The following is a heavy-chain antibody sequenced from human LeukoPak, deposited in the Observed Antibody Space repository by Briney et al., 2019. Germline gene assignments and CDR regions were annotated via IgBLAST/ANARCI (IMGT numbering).Heavy chain of an antibody. CDR1: GGSISTYY. D-gene: IGHD1-14*01. CDR2: IYYDGTT. CDR3: AKKMLSMDHGFDV. J-gene: IGHJ3*01. V-gene: IGHV4-59*01. Sequence: PSETLPLPFTVSGGSISTYYSSWIRQPPGKGLEWIAYIYYDGTTNYNPSLKSRVTISLDTSKNQFSLKLTSLTAADTAVYYCAKKMLSMDHGFDVWGQARLVTVSS.